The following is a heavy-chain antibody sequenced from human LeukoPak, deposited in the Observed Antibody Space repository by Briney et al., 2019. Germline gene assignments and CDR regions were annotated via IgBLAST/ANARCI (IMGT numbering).Heavy chain of an antibody. CDR1: GGTFSSYA. V-gene: IGHV1-69*13. J-gene: IGHJ6*03. CDR3: ATPIVVVPAAMPNYYMDV. Sequence: SVKVSCKASGGTFSSYAISWVRQAPGQGHEWMGGIIPIFGTANYAQKFQGRVTITVDESTSTAYMELSSLRSEDTAVYYCATPIVVVPAAMPNYYMDVWGKGTTVTVSS. D-gene: IGHD2-2*01. CDR2: IIPIFGTA.